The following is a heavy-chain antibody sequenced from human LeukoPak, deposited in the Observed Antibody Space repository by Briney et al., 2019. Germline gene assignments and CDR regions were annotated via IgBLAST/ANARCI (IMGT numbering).Heavy chain of an antibody. V-gene: IGHV3-30*02. Sequence: GGSLRLSCAASGFTFSSYGMHWVRQAPGKGLEWVAFIRYDGSNKYYADSLKGRFTISRDNSKNTLYLQMNSLRAEDTAVYYCAKDSSKIRTFIVATKGYFDYRGQGILVTVSS. CDR1: GFTFSSYG. D-gene: IGHD5-12*01. J-gene: IGHJ4*02. CDR3: AKDSSKIRTFIVATKGYFDY. CDR2: IRYDGSNK.